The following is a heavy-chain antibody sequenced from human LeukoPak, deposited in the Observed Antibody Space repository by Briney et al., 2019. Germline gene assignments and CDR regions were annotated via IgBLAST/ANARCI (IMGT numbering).Heavy chain of an antibody. V-gene: IGHV1-69*06. J-gene: IGHJ4*02. Sequence: GASVKVSCKASGGTFSSYAISWVRQAPGQGLEWMGGIIPIFGTANYAQKFQGRVTITADKSTSTAYMELRSLRSDDTAVYYCAREIAYYDILTGYAHFDYWGQGTLVTVSS. D-gene: IGHD3-9*01. CDR2: IIPIFGTA. CDR1: GGTFSSYA. CDR3: AREIAYYDILTGYAHFDY.